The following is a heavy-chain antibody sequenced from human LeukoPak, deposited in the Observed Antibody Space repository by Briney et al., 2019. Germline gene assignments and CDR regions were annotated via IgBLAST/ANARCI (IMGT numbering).Heavy chain of an antibody. CDR2: INHSGST. CDR3: AVGTGYRNYYYYGMDV. J-gene: IGHJ6*02. V-gene: IGHV4-34*01. Sequence: SETLSLTCTLSGGSISNHYWSWIRQPPGKGLEWIGEINHSGSTNYNPSLKSRVTISVDTSKNQFSLKLSSVTAADTAVYYCAVGTGYRNYYYYGMDVWGQGTTVTVSS. CDR1: GGSISNHY. D-gene: IGHD3/OR15-3a*01.